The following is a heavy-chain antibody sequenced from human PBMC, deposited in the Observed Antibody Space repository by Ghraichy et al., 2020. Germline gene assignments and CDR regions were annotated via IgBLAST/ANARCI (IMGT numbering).Heavy chain of an antibody. J-gene: IGHJ4*02. CDR2: VSYDGSNK. D-gene: IGHD3-22*01. V-gene: IGHV3-30*18. Sequence: LSLTCAASGFTFSNYGMHWVRQAPGKGLEWVAVVSYDGSNKYYADSVKGRFTISRDNSKNTLYLQMNGLRAEDTAIYYCAKASYDSSSNYWGRFEDYWGQGTLVTVSS. CDR3: AKASYDSSSNYWGRFEDY. CDR1: GFTFSNYG.